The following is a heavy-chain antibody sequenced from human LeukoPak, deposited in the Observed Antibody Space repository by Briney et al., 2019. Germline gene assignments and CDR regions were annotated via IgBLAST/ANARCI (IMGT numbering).Heavy chain of an antibody. J-gene: IGHJ1*01. V-gene: IGHV3-23*01. CDR3: AKTFAKVTAIPRYFQH. CDR1: GFTFSSYA. CDR2: ISGSGGST. Sequence: GGSLRLSCAAYGFTFSSYAMSWVRQAPGKGLEWVSAISGSGGSTYYADSVKGRFTISRDNSKNTLYLQMNSLRAEDTAVYYCAKTFAKVTAIPRYFQHWGQGTLVTVSS. D-gene: IGHD2-21*02.